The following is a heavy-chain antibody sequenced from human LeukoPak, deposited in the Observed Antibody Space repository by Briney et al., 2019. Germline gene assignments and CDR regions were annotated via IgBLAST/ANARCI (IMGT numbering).Heavy chain of an antibody. CDR2: IYSTGSA. V-gene: IGHV4-59*08. Sequence: PSETLSLTCTVSGGSISNYYWSWIRQPPGKGLEWIGHIYSTGSATYSPSLKSRVIMSADMSKNQFSLKVTSVTAADTAVYYCARHRSEGSCPLDSWGQGALVTVSS. CDR1: GGSISNYY. J-gene: IGHJ4*02. CDR3: ARHRSEGSCPLDS.